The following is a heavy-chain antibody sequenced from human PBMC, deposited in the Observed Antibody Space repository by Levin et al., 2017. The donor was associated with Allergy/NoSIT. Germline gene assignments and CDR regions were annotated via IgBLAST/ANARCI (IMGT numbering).Heavy chain of an antibody. V-gene: IGHV3-33*01. J-gene: IGHJ6*02. D-gene: IGHD3-22*01. Sequence: PGGSLRLSCAASGFTFSTYGMHWVRQAPGKGLEWVAAIWYDGGNKYYGDSVKGRFTISRDNSKNTLYVQMNSLRAEDTAVYYCARAYISGYYYVAYYGMDVWGQGTTVTVSS. CDR3: ARAYISGYYYVAYYGMDV. CDR2: IWYDGGNK. CDR1: GFTFSTYG.